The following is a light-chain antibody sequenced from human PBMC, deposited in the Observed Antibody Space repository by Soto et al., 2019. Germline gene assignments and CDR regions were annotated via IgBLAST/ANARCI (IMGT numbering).Light chain of an antibody. CDR3: RHNNPYPFT. CDR2: DAS. Sequence: DIQMTQSPYTLSASVGDRVTITCRPSESISTWLSWYQQKPGKAPKLLIYDASTLQTGVPSRFSDSGSGTKFTLTIISLQPDDFATYFRRHNNPYPFTFGQGTKLESK. CDR1: ESISTW. V-gene: IGKV1-5*01. J-gene: IGKJ2*01.